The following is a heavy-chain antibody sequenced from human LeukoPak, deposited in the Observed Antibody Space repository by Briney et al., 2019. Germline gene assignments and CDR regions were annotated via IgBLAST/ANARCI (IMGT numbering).Heavy chain of an antibody. D-gene: IGHD2-15*01. Sequence: GGSLRLPCTASGFTFGDYAMSWVRQAPGKGLEWVGFIRSKAYGGTTEYAASVKGRFTTSRDDSKSIAYLQMNSLKTEDTAVYYCTRDRSGDAVVPALYGMDVWGQGTTVTVSS. V-gene: IGHV3-49*04. CDR1: GFTFGDYA. J-gene: IGHJ6*02. CDR2: IRSKAYGGTT. CDR3: TRDRSGDAVVPALYGMDV.